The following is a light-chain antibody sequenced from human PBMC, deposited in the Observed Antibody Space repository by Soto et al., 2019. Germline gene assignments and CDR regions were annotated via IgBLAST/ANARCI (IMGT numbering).Light chain of an antibody. CDR2: KVP. Sequence: DVVMTQSPLSLPVTLGQPASISCRSSQSPEYSDGNTYLNWFQQRPGQSPRRLIYKVPNRYSGVPHPFTRRASGPDFTLIIPLLQPADLPLYYCLQGPPCPYTFGHGPNLEI. J-gene: IGKJ2*01. CDR1: QSPEYSDGNTY. V-gene: IGKV2-30*01. CDR3: LQGPPCPYT.